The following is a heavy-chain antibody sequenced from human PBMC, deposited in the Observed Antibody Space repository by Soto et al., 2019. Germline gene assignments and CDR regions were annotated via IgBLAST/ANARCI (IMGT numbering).Heavy chain of an antibody. J-gene: IGHJ3*02. Sequence: SETLSLTCIVSGGSISSYYLNWIRQAPGKGLEWIGYFYYSGITNYNPSLKSRVTISVDTSKNQFSLKLTSVTAADTAVYYCARPSSSIAAFDIWGQGTMVTVSS. CDR3: ARPSSSIAAFDI. CDR2: FYYSGIT. D-gene: IGHD6-6*01. CDR1: GGSISSYY. V-gene: IGHV4-59*01.